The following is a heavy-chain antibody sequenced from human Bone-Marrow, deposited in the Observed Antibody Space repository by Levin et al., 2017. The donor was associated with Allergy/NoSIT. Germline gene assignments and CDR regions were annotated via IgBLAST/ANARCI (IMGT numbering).Heavy chain of an antibody. CDR3: ARAGMIIFGGSQFDY. CDR1: GGSISRSSYY. CDR2: IFYTGTT. D-gene: IGHD3-16*01. Sequence: PSETLSLTCTVSGGSISRSSYYWVWMRQSPGKGLEWIGSIFYTGTTYYNPSLRSRVTISVDTSNNQFALKLSSVTAADTAVYYCARAGMIIFGGSQFDYWGQGTLVTVSS. J-gene: IGHJ4*02. V-gene: IGHV4-39*06.